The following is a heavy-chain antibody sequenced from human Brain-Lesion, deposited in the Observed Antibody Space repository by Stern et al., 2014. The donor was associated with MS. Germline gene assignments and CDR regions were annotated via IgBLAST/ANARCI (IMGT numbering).Heavy chain of an antibody. Sequence: VQLVESGPEVKNPGSSVQVSCKASGGNFGPYPITWLRQAPGQRLEWMCRIIPILGSPNYAQKFQGRVTITADRSTTTVYMKLSSLKSDDAAVYYCAKDGPALVTNWFDPWGRGTLVTVSS. V-gene: IGHV1-69*14. D-gene: IGHD5-18*01. CDR2: IIPILGSP. CDR3: AKDGPALVTNWFDP. J-gene: IGHJ5*02. CDR1: GGNFGPYP.